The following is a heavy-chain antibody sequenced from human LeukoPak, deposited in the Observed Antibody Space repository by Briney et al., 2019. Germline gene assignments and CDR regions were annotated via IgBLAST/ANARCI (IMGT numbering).Heavy chain of an antibody. D-gene: IGHD5-18*01. Sequence: ASVKVSCKASGYTFTVYYIHWVRQAPGQGLEYMGWINPNSGGTNYAQKFQGRVTMTRDTSISTACMEVSRLRSDDTAVYYCARAHTAMVTGYFDYWGQGTLVTVSS. V-gene: IGHV1-2*02. CDR1: GYTFTVYY. CDR3: ARAHTAMVTGYFDY. CDR2: INPNSGGT. J-gene: IGHJ4*02.